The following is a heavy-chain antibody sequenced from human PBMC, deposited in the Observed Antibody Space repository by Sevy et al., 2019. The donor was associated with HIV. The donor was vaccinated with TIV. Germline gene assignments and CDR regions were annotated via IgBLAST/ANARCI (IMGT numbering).Heavy chain of an antibody. CDR3: AKGMTTVTTSAMDV. CDR2: ISWNSGSV. CDR1: GFTFDVYA. Sequence: GGSLRLSCAASGFTFDVYAMHWVRQAPGKALKSVSGISWNSGSVGYADSVKGRFSISRDNGKKSLHLQMNSLRTEDMGLYYCAKGMTTVTTSAMDVWGQGTTVTVSS. J-gene: IGHJ6*02. V-gene: IGHV3-9*03. D-gene: IGHD4-17*01.